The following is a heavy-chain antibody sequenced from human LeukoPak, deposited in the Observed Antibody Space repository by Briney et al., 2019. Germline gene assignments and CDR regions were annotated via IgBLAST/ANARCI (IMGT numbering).Heavy chain of an antibody. J-gene: IGHJ4*02. D-gene: IGHD3-22*01. CDR1: GESFSGYY. CDR2: INHSGST. Sequence: SETLSLTCAVYGESFSGYYWSWIRQPPGKGLEWIGEINHSGSTNYNPSLKRRVTISVDTSRNQFSLNLSSVTAADTAFYSCARLKPMIVLAYGFRPREGTTYCFDYWGQGTLLTVSS. CDR3: ARLKPMIVLAYGFRPREGTTYCFDY. V-gene: IGHV4-34*01.